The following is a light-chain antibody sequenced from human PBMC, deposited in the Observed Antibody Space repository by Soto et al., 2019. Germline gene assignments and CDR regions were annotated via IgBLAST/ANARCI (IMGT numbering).Light chain of an antibody. CDR2: EVT. J-gene: IGLJ1*01. Sequence: QSALSQPPSASGSPGQSVTFSCTGTCSDIGDYNYVSWYQQHPGKAPKLMIYEVTKRPSGVPDRFSGSKSDNTASLTVSGLQADDEADYYCSSYAGNNNYVFGTGTKVTVL. V-gene: IGLV2-8*01. CDR3: SSYAGNNNYV. CDR1: CSDIGDYNY.